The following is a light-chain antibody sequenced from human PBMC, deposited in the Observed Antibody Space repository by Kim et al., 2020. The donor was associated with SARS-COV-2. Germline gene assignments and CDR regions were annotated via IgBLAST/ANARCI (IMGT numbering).Light chain of an antibody. V-gene: IGLV3-21*04. Sequence: VAPGNTATSTCGGNSIGSKSVHWYQQKPGLARVVVMYYNSDRPSGIPERFSGSNSGNTATLTISRVEAGDEADYYCQVWDSSSDHVFGTGTKVIVL. CDR2: YNS. J-gene: IGLJ1*01. CDR3: QVWDSSSDHV. CDR1: SIGSKS.